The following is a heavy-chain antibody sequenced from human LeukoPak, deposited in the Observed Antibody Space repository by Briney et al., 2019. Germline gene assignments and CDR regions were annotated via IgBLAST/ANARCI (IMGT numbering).Heavy chain of an antibody. CDR1: GYTFTGYY. CDR3: AIRDYGDYWYYFDY. CDR2: MNPNSGGT. D-gene: IGHD4-17*01. Sequence: GASVKVSCKASGYTFTGYYMDWVRQAPGQGLEWMGWMNPNSGGTNYAHKFQGRVTMTRDTSISTAYMELSRLRSDDTAVYYCAIRDYGDYWYYFDYWGQGTLVTVSS. V-gene: IGHV1-2*02. J-gene: IGHJ4*02.